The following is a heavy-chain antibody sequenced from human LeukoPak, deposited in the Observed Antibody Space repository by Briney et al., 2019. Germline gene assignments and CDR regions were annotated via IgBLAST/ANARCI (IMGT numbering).Heavy chain of an antibody. CDR2: ISSSSSYI. CDR1: GFTLSSYS. V-gene: IGHV3-21*01. D-gene: IGHD2-2*03. J-gene: IGHJ4*02. CDR3: ARDGYCSSTSCYLAY. Sequence: PGGSLRLSCAASGFTLSSYSMNWVRQAPGKGLDWVSSISSSSSYIYYADSLKGRFTISRDNAKNSLYLQMNSLRAEDTAVYYCARDGYCSSTSCYLAYWGQGTLVTVSS.